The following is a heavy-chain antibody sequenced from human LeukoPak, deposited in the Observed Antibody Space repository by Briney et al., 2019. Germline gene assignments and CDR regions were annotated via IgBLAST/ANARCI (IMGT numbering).Heavy chain of an antibody. CDR3: ARLRAIGTPPTYDY. V-gene: IGHV4-39*01. CDR1: GGSINSNSFY. Sequence: SETLSLTCTVSGGSINSNSFYWGWIRQPPGKGLEWIGSGYYSGSTSYNPSLKGRVTISVDTSRNQFSLRLSSVTAADTAVYFCARLRAIGTPPTYDYWGQGALVTVSS. J-gene: IGHJ4*02. CDR2: GYYSGST.